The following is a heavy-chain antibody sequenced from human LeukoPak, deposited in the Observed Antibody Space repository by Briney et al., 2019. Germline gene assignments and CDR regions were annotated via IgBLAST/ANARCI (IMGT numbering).Heavy chain of an antibody. V-gene: IGHV3-21*06. CDR2: ISGSSSYI. CDR3: ARMTIPVGLYYFDD. J-gene: IGHJ4*02. CDR1: GFTFSSYS. D-gene: IGHD2-2*02. Sequence: GGSLRLSCAASGFTFSSYSMNWVRQAPGKGLEWVSSISGSSSYIFYADSVRDRFTISRDNAKNSLFLQMNSLRAEDTAVYYCARMTIPVGLYYFDDWGQGTLVTVSS.